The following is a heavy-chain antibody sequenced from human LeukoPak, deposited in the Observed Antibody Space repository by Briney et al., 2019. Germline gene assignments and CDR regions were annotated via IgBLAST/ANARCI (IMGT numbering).Heavy chain of an antibody. CDR2: INPSGGST. V-gene: IGHV1-46*01. Sequence: GASVKVSCKASGYTFTSYCMHWVRQAPGQGLEWMGIINPSGGSTSYAQKFQGRVTMTRDTSTSTVYMELSSLRSEDTAVYYCASFGYYYYGMDVWGQGTTVTVSS. J-gene: IGHJ6*02. CDR1: GYTFTSYC. CDR3: ASFGYYYYGMDV. D-gene: IGHD3-10*01.